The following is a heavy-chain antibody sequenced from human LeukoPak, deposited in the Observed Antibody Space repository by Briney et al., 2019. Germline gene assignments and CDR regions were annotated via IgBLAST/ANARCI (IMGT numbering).Heavy chain of an antibody. Sequence: KASETLSLTCTVSGYSISSGYYWAWIRQPPGKGLEYFGSIYHSGSTYYNPSLRSRFTIAVDTSKNQFSLKLTSVTAADTAVYYCARQRSPSSLYAFDIWGQGTMVTVSS. CDR3: ARQRSPSSLYAFDI. V-gene: IGHV4-38-2*02. J-gene: IGHJ3*02. CDR2: IYHSGST. CDR1: GYSISSGYY. D-gene: IGHD6-13*01.